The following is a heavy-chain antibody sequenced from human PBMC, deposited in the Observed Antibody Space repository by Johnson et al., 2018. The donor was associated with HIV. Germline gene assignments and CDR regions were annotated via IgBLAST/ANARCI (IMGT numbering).Heavy chain of an antibody. CDR3: AREDLYGAGPDAFDI. CDR2: ISGSGEST. J-gene: IGHJ3*02. Sequence: EVLLLESGGGLVQPGGSLRLSCAASGFSFSSYAMSWVRQAPGKGLEWVSSISGSGESTYIADSFRGRFTISRDNSNNTLFLQMNSLRAEDTAVYYCAREDLYGAGPDAFDIWGQGTMFTVSS. V-gene: IGHV3-23*01. D-gene: IGHD4-17*01. CDR1: GFSFSSYA.